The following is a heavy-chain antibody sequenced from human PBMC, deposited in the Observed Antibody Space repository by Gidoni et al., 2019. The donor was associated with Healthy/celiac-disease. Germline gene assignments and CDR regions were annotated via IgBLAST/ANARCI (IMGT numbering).Heavy chain of an antibody. CDR2: INHSGST. J-gene: IGHJ5*02. V-gene: IGHV4-34*01. D-gene: IGHD6-13*01. CDR3: ARGTSGYSSSWYLT. CDR1: GGSFSGYY. Sequence: QVQLQQSGAGLLKPSETLSLTCAVYGGSFSGYYWSWIRQPPGKGLEWIGEINHSGSTNYNPSLKSRVTISVDTSKNQFSLKLSSVTAADTAVYYCARGTSGYSSSWYLTWGQGTLVTVSS.